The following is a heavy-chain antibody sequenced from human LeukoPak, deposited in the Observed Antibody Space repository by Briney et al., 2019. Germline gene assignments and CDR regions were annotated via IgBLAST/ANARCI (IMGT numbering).Heavy chain of an antibody. V-gene: IGHV1-2*02. J-gene: IGHJ4*02. CDR1: GYTFTGYY. CDR3: ARRAAAGNGGYYFGY. CDR2: INPNSGGT. Sequence: ASVTVSCKASGYTFTGYYMHWVRQAPGQGLEWMGWINPNSGGTNYAQKFQGRVTMTRDTSISTAYMELSRLRSDDTAVYYCARRAAAGNGGYYFGYWGEGTLVTVSS. D-gene: IGHD6-13*01.